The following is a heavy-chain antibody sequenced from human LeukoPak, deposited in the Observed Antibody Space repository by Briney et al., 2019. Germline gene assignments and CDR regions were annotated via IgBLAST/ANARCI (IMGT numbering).Heavy chain of an antibody. V-gene: IGHV3-21*01. CDR3: ARSFYDSSGYPNFDY. D-gene: IGHD3-22*01. Sequence: PGGSLRLSCAASGSSFSTYSMNWVRQAPGKGLEWVSCISTGSSYIYYADSVKGRFTIFIDNAKKSLYLQMNSLRAEDTAVYFCARSFYDSSGYPNFDYWGQGTLVTVSS. CDR1: GSSFSTYS. J-gene: IGHJ4*02. CDR2: ISTGSSYI.